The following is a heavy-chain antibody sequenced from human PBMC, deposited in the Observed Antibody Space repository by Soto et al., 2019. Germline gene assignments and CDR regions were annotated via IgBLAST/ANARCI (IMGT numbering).Heavy chain of an antibody. CDR3: AKDQRGFSSTARIDY. J-gene: IGHJ4*02. D-gene: IGHD6-13*01. Sequence: EVQLLESGGGLVQPGGSLRLSCAASGFIFSSYSMSWVRQAPGKGLEWVSAISGSGGSTYYADSVKGRFTISRDNSKNTLYLQMNSLRAEDTAVYYCAKDQRGFSSTARIDYWGQGTLVTVSS. V-gene: IGHV3-23*01. CDR1: GFIFSSYS. CDR2: ISGSGGST.